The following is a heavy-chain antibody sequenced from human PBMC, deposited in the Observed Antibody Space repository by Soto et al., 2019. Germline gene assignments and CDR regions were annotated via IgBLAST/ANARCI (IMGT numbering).Heavy chain of an antibody. J-gene: IGHJ2*01. CDR1: GGTFSSYT. CDR2: IIPILGIA. D-gene: IGHD3-9*01. V-gene: IGHV1-69*02. Sequence: SVKVSCKASGGTFSSYTISWVRQAPGQGLEWMGRIIPILGIANYAQKFQGRVTITADKSTSTAYMELSSLRSEDTAVYYCASQYYDILTGYSWWYFDLWGRGTLVTVSS. CDR3: ASQYYDILTGYSWWYFDL.